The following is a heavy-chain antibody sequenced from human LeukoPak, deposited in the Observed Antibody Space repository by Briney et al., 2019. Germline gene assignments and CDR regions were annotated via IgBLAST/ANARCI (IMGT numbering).Heavy chain of an antibody. CDR1: GFTFSNYW. J-gene: IGHJ6*02. CDR2: ISGSADST. D-gene: IGHD2-15*01. V-gene: IGHV3-23*01. CDR3: ARGFRIPDV. Sequence: GGSLRLSCAASGFTFSNYWMHWVRQAPGKGLEWVSAISGSADSTYYADSVKGRFTISRDNSKNTLHLQMNSLRADDTAVYYCARGFRIPDVWGQGTTVTVSS.